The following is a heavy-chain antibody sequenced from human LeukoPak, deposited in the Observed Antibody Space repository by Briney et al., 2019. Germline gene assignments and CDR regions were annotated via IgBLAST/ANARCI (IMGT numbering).Heavy chain of an antibody. CDR2: IYYSGST. CDR3: AKVPAASFDNWFDP. V-gene: IGHV4-59*01. CDR1: GGSMSSYY. D-gene: IGHD2-2*01. J-gene: IGHJ5*02. Sequence: PSETLSLTCSVWGGSMSSYYWRWIGPPPGKGGEGVGYIYYSGSTNYNPSLKSRVTISVDPSKIQFSLKLSSVTAADTAVYYCAKVPAASFDNWFDPWGQGTLVTVSS.